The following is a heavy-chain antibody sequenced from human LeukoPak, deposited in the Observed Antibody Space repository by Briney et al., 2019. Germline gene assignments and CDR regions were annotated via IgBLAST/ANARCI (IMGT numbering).Heavy chain of an antibody. Sequence: GGSLRLSCAASGFTFNSYSINWVREAPGKGGGWVSFIYCNCRYIQYADSVKGRCTLSRDNAKTSLYLQMNSLRAEDTAVYYCARDVGSGRYSASGPIDYWGQGTLVTVSS. CDR3: ARDVGSGRYSASGPIDY. J-gene: IGHJ4*02. CDR1: GFTFNSYS. CDR2: IYCNCRYI. D-gene: IGHD3-10*01. V-gene: IGHV3-21*01.